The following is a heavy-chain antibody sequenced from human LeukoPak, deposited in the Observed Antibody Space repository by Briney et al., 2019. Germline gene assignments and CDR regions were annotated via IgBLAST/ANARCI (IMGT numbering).Heavy chain of an antibody. Sequence: GKXLEGTGYIYYSGSTNYNPSLNSRVTISVDTSKNQFSLRLSSVTAADTAIYYCARAVSGRFDYWGQGTLVTVSS. D-gene: IGHD6-19*01. V-gene: IGHV4-59*08. CDR2: IYYSGST. J-gene: IGHJ4*02. CDR3: ARAVSGRFDY.